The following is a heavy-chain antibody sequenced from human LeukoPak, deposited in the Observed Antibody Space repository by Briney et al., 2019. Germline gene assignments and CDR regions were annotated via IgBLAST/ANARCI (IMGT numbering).Heavy chain of an antibody. Sequence: GGSLRLSCAVPGFTLISNYMSWVRQAPGKGLEWVSTIYSGGTTYYADSVKGRFTISRDNSKNTLYLQMDSLRAEDTAVYYCAREIGGALHYFDYWGQGTLVTVSS. CDR1: GFTLISNY. CDR3: AREIGGALHYFDY. V-gene: IGHV3-53*01. D-gene: IGHD1-26*01. CDR2: IYSGGTT. J-gene: IGHJ4*02.